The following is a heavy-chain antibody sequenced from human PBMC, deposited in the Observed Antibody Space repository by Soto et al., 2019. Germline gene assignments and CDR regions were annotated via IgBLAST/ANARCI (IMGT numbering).Heavy chain of an antibody. D-gene: IGHD3-3*01. V-gene: IGHV4-31*03. CDR2: IYYSGST. Sequence: SETLSLTCTVSGGSISSGGYYWSWIRQHPGKGLEWIGYIYYSGSTYYNPSLKSRVTISVDTSKNQFSLKLNSVTAADTAVYYCARDLRVNDFWSGYSPYYHYYGMDVWGQGTTVTVSS. CDR3: ARDLRVNDFWSGYSPYYHYYGMDV. CDR1: GGSISSGGYY. J-gene: IGHJ6*02.